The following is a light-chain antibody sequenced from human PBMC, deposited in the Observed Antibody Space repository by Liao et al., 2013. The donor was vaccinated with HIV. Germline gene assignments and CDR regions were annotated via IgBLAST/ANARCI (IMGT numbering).Light chain of an antibody. CDR1: KLGDKY. V-gene: IGLV3-1*01. Sequence: SFELTQPPSVSVSPGQTASLTCSGDKLGDKYVCWYQQKPGQSPVLVIYQDRKRPSGIPERFSGSNSGNTATLTISGTQAMDEADYYCQAWDSRVVFGGGTKLTVL. CDR3: QAWDSRVV. J-gene: IGLJ2*01. CDR2: QDR.